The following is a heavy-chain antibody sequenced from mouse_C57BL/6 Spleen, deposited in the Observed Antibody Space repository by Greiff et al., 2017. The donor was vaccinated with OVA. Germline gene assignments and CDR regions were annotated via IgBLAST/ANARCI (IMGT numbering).Heavy chain of an antibody. V-gene: IGHV1-62-2*01. CDR1: GYTFTEYT. CDR3: ARHEASSGLLFGGAMDY. Sequence: QVHVKQSGAELVKPGASVKLSCKASGYTFTEYTIHWVKQRSGQGLEWIGWFYPGSGSIKYNEKFKDKATLTADKSSSTVYMELSRLTSEDSAVYFCARHEASSGLLFGGAMDYWGQGTSVTVSS. J-gene: IGHJ4*01. CDR2: FYPGSGSI. D-gene: IGHD2-12*01.